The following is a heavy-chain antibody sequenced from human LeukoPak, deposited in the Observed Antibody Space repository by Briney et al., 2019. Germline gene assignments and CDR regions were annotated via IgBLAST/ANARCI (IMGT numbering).Heavy chain of an antibody. Sequence: GGSLRLSCAASGFTFSSYAMSWVRQAPGKGLEWVSAISGSGGSTYYADSVKGRFTVSRDNAKNSLDLQMNTLRAEDTAVYYCARRKLTYYYGMDVWGQGTTVTVSS. J-gene: IGHJ6*02. CDR3: ARRKLTYYYGMDV. CDR2: ISGSGGST. D-gene: IGHD1-7*01. V-gene: IGHV3-23*01. CDR1: GFTFSSYA.